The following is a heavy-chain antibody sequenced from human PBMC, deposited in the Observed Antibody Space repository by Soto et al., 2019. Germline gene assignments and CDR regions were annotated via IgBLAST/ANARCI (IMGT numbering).Heavy chain of an antibody. Sequence: SETLSLTCAVYGGSFSGYYWSWIRQPPGKGLEWIGEINHSGSTNYNPSLKSRVTISVDTSKNQFSLKLSSVTAADTAVYYCARLFRIQLWLGLGALDYWGQGNLVTVSS. J-gene: IGHJ4*02. CDR2: INHSGST. CDR1: GGSFSGYY. CDR3: ARLFRIQLWLGLGALDY. V-gene: IGHV4-34*01. D-gene: IGHD5-18*01.